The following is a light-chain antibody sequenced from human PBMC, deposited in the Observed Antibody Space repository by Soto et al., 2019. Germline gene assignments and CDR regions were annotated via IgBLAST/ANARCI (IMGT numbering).Light chain of an antibody. CDR3: QQYDNLLT. Sequence: DIQMTQSPSSLSASVGDRVTITCQASQVISNYLNWYQQKPGKAPKLLIYDASNLETGVPSRFSGSGSGTDFTFTISSLQPEDIATYYCQQYDNLLTFGGGTKVEIK. J-gene: IGKJ4*01. CDR2: DAS. CDR1: QVISNY. V-gene: IGKV1-33*01.